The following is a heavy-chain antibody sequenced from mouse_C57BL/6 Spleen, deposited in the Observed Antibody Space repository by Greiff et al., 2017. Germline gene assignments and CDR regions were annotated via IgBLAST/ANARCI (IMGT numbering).Heavy chain of an antibody. CDR3: ARMGGGTGTPYYFDY. J-gene: IGHJ2*01. V-gene: IGHV8-8*01. CDR2: IWWDDDK. CDR1: GFSLSTFGLG. Sequence: ESGPGILQPSQTLSLTCSFSGFSLSTFGLGVGWIRQPSGKGLEWLAHIWWDDDKYYNPALKSRLTISKDTSKNQVFLQIANVDTADTATYYRARMGGGTGTPYYFDYWGQGTTLTVSS. D-gene: IGHD4-1*01.